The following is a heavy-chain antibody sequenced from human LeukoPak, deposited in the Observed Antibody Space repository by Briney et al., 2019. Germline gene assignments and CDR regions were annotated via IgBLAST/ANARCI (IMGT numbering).Heavy chain of an antibody. CDR1: GYTFTSND. J-gene: IGHJ4*02. CDR2: MNPNSGNT. CDR3: ARRDNTGFDS. V-gene: IGHV1-8*01. D-gene: IGHD2-15*01. Sequence: GASVKVSCKASGYTFTSNDLNWVRQASGQGLEWMGWMNPNSGNTGYAQKFRGRLTMTRNNSISTAYMELSSLRSEDTALYYCARRDNTGFDSWGQGTLVTVSS.